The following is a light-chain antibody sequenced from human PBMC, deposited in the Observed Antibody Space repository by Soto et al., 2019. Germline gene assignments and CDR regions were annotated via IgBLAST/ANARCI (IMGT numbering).Light chain of an antibody. J-gene: IGLJ3*02. CDR2: DVT. V-gene: IGLV2-11*01. CDR3: CTYAGSFHQ. Sequence: QSALTQPRSVSGSPGQEVTISCTGTNSDVGNYNFVSWYQHHPGKAPKLMIYDVTKRPSGAPDRFSGSKSGNMASLTISGLQAEDEADYYCCTYAGSFHQFGGGTKLTVL. CDR1: NSDVGNYNF.